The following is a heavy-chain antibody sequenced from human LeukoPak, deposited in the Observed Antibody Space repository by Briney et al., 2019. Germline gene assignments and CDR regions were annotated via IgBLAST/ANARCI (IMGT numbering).Heavy chain of an antibody. CDR2: IYHSGST. J-gene: IGHJ4*02. V-gene: IGHV4-59*08. Sequence: SETLSLTCTVSGGSISSYYWSWIRQPPGKGLEWIGYIYHSGSTNYNPSLKSRVTISVDTSKNQFSLKLSSVTAADTAVYYCARNSGYVDYWGQGTLVTVSS. CDR1: GGSISSYY. D-gene: IGHD1-26*01. CDR3: ARNSGYVDY.